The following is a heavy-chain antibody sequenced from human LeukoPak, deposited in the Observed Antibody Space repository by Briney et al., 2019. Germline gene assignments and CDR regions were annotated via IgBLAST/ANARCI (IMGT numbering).Heavy chain of an antibody. CDR3: ARDRDIVVVPAAKVDY. J-gene: IGHJ4*02. CDR1: GFTFSSYS. V-gene: IGHV3-21*01. CDR2: SSSSSSYI. D-gene: IGHD2-2*01. Sequence: TGGSLRLSCAVSGFTFSSYSMNRVRQAPGKGLEWVSSSSSSSSYIYYADSVKGRFTISRDNAKNSLYLQMNSLRAEDTAVYYCARDRDIVVVPAAKVDYWGQGTLVTVSS.